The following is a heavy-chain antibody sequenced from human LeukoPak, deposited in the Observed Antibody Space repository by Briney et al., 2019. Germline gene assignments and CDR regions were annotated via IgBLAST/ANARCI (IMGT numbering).Heavy chain of an antibody. CDR1: GFSFSNYG. CDR3: AKGGRMVRGVRPVDY. D-gene: IGHD3-10*01. Sequence: SGGSLRLSCGASGFSFSNYGIHWVRQAPGKGLEWVAVISYDGRNKYYGDSVKDRFTISRDNPRNILYLQMNSLRPEDTAMYYCAKGGRMVRGVRPVDYWGQGTLVTVSS. J-gene: IGHJ4*02. CDR2: ISYDGRNK. V-gene: IGHV3-30*18.